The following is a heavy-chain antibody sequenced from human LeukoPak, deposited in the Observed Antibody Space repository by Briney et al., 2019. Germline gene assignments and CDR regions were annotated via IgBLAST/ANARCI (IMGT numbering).Heavy chain of an antibody. J-gene: IGHJ4*02. D-gene: IGHD1-26*01. V-gene: IGHV3-33*01. CDR2: IWYDGSNK. CDR3: ARDISPLSYSGSLFDY. Sequence: PGRCLRLSCAASRSTFSSYGMQWVRQAQGKGLEWVAVIWYDGSNKYYAGSVKGRFTISRHNSKNTLYLQMSSLRAEDTAVYYCARDISPLSYSGSLFDYWGQGTLVTVSS. CDR1: RSTFSSYG.